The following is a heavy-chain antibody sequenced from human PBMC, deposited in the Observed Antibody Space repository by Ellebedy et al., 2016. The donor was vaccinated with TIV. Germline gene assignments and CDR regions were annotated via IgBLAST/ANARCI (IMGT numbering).Heavy chain of an antibody. CDR2: IIPILGIA. CDR1: GGTFSSYA. D-gene: IGHD3-22*01. CDR3: ATGGNTYYYDSSGHRGTFDI. V-gene: IGHV1-69*04. Sequence: SVKVSXXASGGTFSSYAISWVRQAPGQGLEWMGRIIPILGIANYAQKFQGRVTITADKSTSTAYMELSSLRSEDTAVYYCATGGNTYYYDSSGHRGTFDIWGQGTMVTVSS. J-gene: IGHJ3*02.